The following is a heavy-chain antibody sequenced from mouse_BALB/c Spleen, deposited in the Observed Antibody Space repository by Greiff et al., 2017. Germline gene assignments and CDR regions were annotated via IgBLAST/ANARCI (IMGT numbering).Heavy chain of an antibody. V-gene: IGHV5-12-1*01. Sequence: EVQGVESGGGLVKPGGSLKLSCAASGFAFSSYDMSWVRQTPEKRLEWVAYISSGGGSTYYPDTVKGRFTISRDNAKNTLYLQMSSLKSEDTAMYYCARHPITRGRDYWGQGTSVTVSS. J-gene: IGHJ4*01. CDR3: ARHPITRGRDY. CDR1: GFAFSSYD. D-gene: IGHD1-2*01. CDR2: ISSGGGST.